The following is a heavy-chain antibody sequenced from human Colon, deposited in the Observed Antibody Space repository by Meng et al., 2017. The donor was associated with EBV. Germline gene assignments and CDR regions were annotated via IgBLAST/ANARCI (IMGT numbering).Heavy chain of an antibody. J-gene: IGHJ4*02. CDR2: IHHSGSA. D-gene: IGHD2-21*01. CDR1: GGSMSSGNYY. Sequence: QGGREEQRPGLVEPSQPLSLTCTVSGGSMSSGNYYWSWIRQPPGKGLEWIGYIHHSGSAYYNPSLKSRVSISVDTSKNQFSLNLNSMTAADTAVYYCASFDHIPRRNYFDYWGQGTLVTVSS. V-gene: IGHV4-30-4*01. CDR3: ASFDHIPRRNYFDY.